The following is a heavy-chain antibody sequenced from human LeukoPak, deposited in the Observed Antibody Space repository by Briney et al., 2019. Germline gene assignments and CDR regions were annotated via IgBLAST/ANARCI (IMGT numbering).Heavy chain of an antibody. CDR2: IYSGGTT. J-gene: IGHJ4*02. Sequence: GGSLRLSCVASGFTVGASYMSWVRQAPGKGLEWVTAIYSGGTTYYADSVKGRFTISRDNSQNTVYLQMDSLRVEDTAVYFCARRSSATTTFDSWGQGTLVTVSS. V-gene: IGHV3-53*01. CDR3: ARRSSATTTFDS. D-gene: IGHD4-17*01. CDR1: GFTVGASY.